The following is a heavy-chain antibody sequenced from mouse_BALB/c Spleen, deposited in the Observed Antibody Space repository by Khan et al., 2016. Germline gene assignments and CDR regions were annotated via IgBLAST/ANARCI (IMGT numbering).Heavy chain of an antibody. CDR1: GYTFSSYW. V-gene: IGHV1-9*01. D-gene: IGHD1-1*01. CDR3: ERWYYGSSLDY. CDR2: ILPGSGST. J-gene: IGHJ2*01. Sequence: QVQLQQSGAELMKPGASVKISCKATGYTFSSYWIEWVKQRPGHGLEWIGEILPGSGSTNYNEKFKGKATFTADTSSNTVYMHLSSLTSEDSAVYYCERWYYGSSLDYWGQGTTLTVSS.